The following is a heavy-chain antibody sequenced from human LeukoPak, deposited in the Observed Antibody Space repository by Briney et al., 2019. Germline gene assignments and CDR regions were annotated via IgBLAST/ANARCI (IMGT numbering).Heavy chain of an antibody. D-gene: IGHD4-17*01. CDR3: AREGYGDYVWGAHDY. Sequence: GGSLRLSCGASGFSFSSYAMSWVRQAAGKGLEWVSVIYSGGSTYYADSVKGRFTISRDNSKNTLYLQMNSLRAEDTAVYYCAREGYGDYVWGAHDYWGQGTLVTVSS. CDR1: GFSFSSYA. V-gene: IGHV3-66*01. J-gene: IGHJ4*02. CDR2: IYSGGST.